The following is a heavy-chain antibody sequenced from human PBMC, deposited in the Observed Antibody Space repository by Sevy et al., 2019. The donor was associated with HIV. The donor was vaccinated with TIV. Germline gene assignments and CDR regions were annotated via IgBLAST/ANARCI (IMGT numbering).Heavy chain of an antibody. CDR2: ISSSSGSI. V-gene: IGHV3-21*01. CDR3: ARDRDTIVKNKYYYYGMDV. D-gene: IGHD3-22*01. Sequence: GGSLRLSCAASGFTFSNYNMTWVRQAPGKGLEWVSFISSSSGSIYYADSLKGRYTISRDNAKNSLYLQMNSLRAEDTAEYYWARDRDTIVKNKYYYYGMDVWGQGPTVTVSS. J-gene: IGHJ6*02. CDR1: GFTFSNYN.